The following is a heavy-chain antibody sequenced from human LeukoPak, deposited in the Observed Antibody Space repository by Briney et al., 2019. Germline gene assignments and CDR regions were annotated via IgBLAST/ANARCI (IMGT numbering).Heavy chain of an antibody. CDR3: TKGRGSRVCTSTDS. CDR2: ISGSGGST. CDR1: GFSYRSYA. Sequence: GGSLRVSCAASGFSYRSYAMSWVRQAPGKGLEWVSGISGSGGSTYYTDSVKGRFTISRDNSNNTAYLQMNSLRAEDTAVYFCTKGRGSRVCTSTDSWGNGTGVTVSS. V-gene: IGHV3-23*01. D-gene: IGHD3-10*01. J-gene: IGHJ5*01.